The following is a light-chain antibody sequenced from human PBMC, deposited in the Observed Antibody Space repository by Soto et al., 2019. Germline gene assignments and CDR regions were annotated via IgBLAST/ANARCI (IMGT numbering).Light chain of an antibody. CDR2: EVS. J-gene: IGLJ1*01. CDR1: SSDVGGYNY. V-gene: IGLV2-14*01. CDR3: SSYTSSSTYV. Sequence: QSALTQPASVSGSPGQSITISCIGTSSDVGGYNYVSWYQQQPGKAPKLMIHEVSNRPSGVSNRFPGSKSGNTASLTISGLQAEDEADYYCSSYTSSSTYVFGTGTKVTVL.